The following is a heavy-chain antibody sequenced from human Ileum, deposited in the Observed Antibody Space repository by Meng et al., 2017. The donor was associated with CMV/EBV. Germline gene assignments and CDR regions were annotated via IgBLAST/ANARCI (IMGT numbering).Heavy chain of an antibody. Sequence: GGSLRLSFAADGFTLVDYWMRWVRQAPGKGLEWVADIKQDGSKKYYAASGKGRFTISRDNAKNSLNLQMNTLRAEDTAIYYCARDMGIYTNYVYYWGQGALVTVS. CDR3: ARDMGIYTNYVYY. J-gene: IGHJ4*02. CDR1: GFTLVDYW. V-gene: IGHV3-7*01. D-gene: IGHD3-16*01. CDR2: IKQDGSKK.